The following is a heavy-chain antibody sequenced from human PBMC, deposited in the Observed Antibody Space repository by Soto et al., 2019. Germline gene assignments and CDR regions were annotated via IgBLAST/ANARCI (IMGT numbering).Heavy chain of an antibody. V-gene: IGHV3-23*01. D-gene: IGHD3-9*01. J-gene: IGHJ4*02. CDR2: ISGSGGST. Sequence: GSLRPSCAASGCTFSSYAMSWFRQAPGKGLEWVSAISGSGGSTYYADSVKGRFTISRDNSKNTLYLQMNSLRAEDTAVYYCAKADILTGYYYFDYWGQGTLVTVSS. CDR3: AKADILTGYYYFDY. CDR1: GCTFSSYA.